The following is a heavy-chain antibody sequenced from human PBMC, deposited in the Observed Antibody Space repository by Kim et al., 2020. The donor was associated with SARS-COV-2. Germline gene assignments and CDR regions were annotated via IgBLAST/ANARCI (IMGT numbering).Heavy chain of an antibody. V-gene: IGHV3-23*01. D-gene: IGHD5-12*01. Sequence: GGSLRLSCSASGFSFANYAMTWVRQAPGKGLEWVSVISTSGDNTDYADSVKGRFTISRDDSKSTVNVQMNSLRVEDTAIYYCAKSLGYGTAYPYYGMDVWGRGTMVTVAS. CDR1: GFSFANYA. CDR3: AKSLGYGTAYPYYGMDV. CDR2: ISTSGDNT. J-gene: IGHJ6*02.